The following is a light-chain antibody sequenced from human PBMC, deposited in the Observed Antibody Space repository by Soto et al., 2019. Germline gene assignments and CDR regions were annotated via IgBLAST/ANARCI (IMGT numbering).Light chain of an antibody. CDR3: SSYTCSSAYV. Sequence: QPVLTQPASVSGSPGQSITISCTGTSSDVGRYNYVSWYQQHPGKAPKLMIYDVSNRPSGVSNRFSGSKSGNTASLTISGLQAEDEADYYCSSYTCSSAYVFGTGTKLTVL. J-gene: IGLJ1*01. CDR2: DVS. V-gene: IGLV2-14*03. CDR1: SSDVGRYNY.